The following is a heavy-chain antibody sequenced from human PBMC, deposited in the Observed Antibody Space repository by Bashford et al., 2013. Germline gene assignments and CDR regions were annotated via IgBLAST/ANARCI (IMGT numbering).Heavy chain of an antibody. CDR1: GFTFSSCA. CDR2: ISTGGGSI. V-gene: IGHV3-23*01. Sequence: GGSLRLSCAASGFTFSSCAMSWVRQAPGKGLEWVSGISTGGGSIYYADSVKGRFTISRDNSKNTLYLQMNSLRAEDTAIYYCAKVSAPAIYLDYWGQGTLVTVSS. J-gene: IGHJ4*02. D-gene: IGHD2-2*01. CDR3: AKVSAPAIYLDY.